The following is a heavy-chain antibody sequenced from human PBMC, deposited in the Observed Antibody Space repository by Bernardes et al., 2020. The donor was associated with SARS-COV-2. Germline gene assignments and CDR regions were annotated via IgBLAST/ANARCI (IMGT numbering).Heavy chain of an antibody. CDR2: ISSSSSYI. CDR3: ARDKSNCSSTSCYDWNPLWGYYYYYMDV. V-gene: IGHV3-21*01. CDR1: GFTFSSYS. J-gene: IGHJ6*03. Sequence: GGSLRLSCAASGFTFSSYSMNWVRQAPGKGLEWVSSISSSSSYIYYADSVKGRFTISRDNAKNSLYLQMNSLRAEDTAVYYCARDKSNCSSTSCYDWNPLWGYYYYYMDVWGKGTTVTVSS. D-gene: IGHD2-2*01.